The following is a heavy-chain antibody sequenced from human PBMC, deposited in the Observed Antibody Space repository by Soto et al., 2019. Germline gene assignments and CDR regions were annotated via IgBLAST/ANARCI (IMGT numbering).Heavy chain of an antibody. CDR2: INPNSGGT. Sequence: WASVKVSCKASGYTFTGYYMHWVRQAPGQGLEWMGWINPNSGGTNYAQKFQGRVTMTRDTSISTAYMELSRLRSDDAAVYYCASLTKGSRGYSYGLNWFDPWGQGTLVTVSS. D-gene: IGHD5-18*01. CDR3: ASLTKGSRGYSYGLNWFDP. V-gene: IGHV1-2*02. CDR1: GYTFTGYY. J-gene: IGHJ5*02.